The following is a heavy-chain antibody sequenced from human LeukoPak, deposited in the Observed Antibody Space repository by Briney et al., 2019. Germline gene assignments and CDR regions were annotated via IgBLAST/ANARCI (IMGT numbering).Heavy chain of an antibody. V-gene: IGHV1-69*05. Sequence: SVKVSCKASGGTFSSYAISWVRQAPGQGLEWIGGIIPIFGTANYAQKFQGRVTITTDESTSTAYMELSSLRSEDTAVYYCASRRPQTDYGGNFLWSPWDVWGKGTTVTVSS. CDR2: IIPIFGTA. D-gene: IGHD4-23*01. CDR3: ASRRPQTDYGGNFLWSPWDV. J-gene: IGHJ6*04. CDR1: GGTFSSYA.